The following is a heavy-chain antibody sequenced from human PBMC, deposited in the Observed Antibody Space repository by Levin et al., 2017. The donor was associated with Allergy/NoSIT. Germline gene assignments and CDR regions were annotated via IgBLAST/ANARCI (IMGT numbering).Heavy chain of an antibody. V-gene: IGHV3-48*01. D-gene: IGHD2-21*02. J-gene: IGHJ4*02. CDR1: GFTFSSYG. Sequence: GESLKISCAASGFTFSSYGMNWVRQAPGKGLEWVSYIGSSSRTIYYADSVKGRFTISRDNAKNSLYLQMNSLRAEDTAVDYGARDGPPDCGGDCYSFDYWGQGTLVTVSS. CDR3: ARDGPPDCGGDCYSFDY. CDR2: IGSSSRTI.